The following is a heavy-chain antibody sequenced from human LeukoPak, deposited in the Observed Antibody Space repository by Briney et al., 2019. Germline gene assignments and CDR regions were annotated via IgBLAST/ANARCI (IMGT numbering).Heavy chain of an antibody. CDR1: GFTFSSYS. CDR3: AASTKHTAMVDY. CDR2: IGSSSSYI. Sequence: GGSLRLCCAASGFTFSSYSMKWVRQAPGKGLEWVSSIGSSSSYIYYADLVKGRFTISRDNANNSLHLQMNSLRAEDTAVYYCAASTKHTAMVDYWGQGTLVTVSS. D-gene: IGHD5-18*01. J-gene: IGHJ4*02. V-gene: IGHV3-21*01.